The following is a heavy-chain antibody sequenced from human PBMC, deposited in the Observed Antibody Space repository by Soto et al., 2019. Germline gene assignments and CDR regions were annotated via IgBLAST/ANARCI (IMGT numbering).Heavy chain of an antibody. V-gene: IGHV4-30-4*01. CDR1: GGSISSGDYY. J-gene: IGHJ4*02. CDR2: MYYSGST. D-gene: IGHD6-6*01. Sequence: QVQLQESGPGLVKPSQTLSLTCTVSGGSISSGDYYWSWIRQPPGKGLEWIGYMYYSGSTYYNPSLKSRVTISVDTSKNQFSLKLSSVTAADTAAYYCARLRRTPSRNSLGQLSEDYWGQGTLVTVSS. CDR3: ARLRRTPSRNSLGQLSEDY.